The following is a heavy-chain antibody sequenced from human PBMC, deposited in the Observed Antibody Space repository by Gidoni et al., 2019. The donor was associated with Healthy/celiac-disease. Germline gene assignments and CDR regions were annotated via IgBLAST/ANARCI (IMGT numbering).Heavy chain of an antibody. Sequence: EGQLVEAGGGLVQPGGSLRLSGAASGFTFSSYDRPWVRQATGKGLAWVAAIGTAGDTYYPGSLKGRFTISRENAKTALYLQMTSLGAGDTAVYYCARGAMVQGVISDFDYWGQGTLVTVSS. CDR1: GFTFSSYD. J-gene: IGHJ4*02. D-gene: IGHD3-10*01. CDR2: IGTAGDT. CDR3: ARGAMVQGVISDFDY. V-gene: IGHV3-13*01.